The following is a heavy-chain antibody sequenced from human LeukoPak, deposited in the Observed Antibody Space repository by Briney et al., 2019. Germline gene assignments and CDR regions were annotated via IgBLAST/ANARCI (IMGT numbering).Heavy chain of an antibody. CDR2: ISGSGGST. Sequence: GGSLRLSCAASGFSVSSYYMSWVRQPPGKGLEWVSAISGSGGSTYYADSVKGRFTISRDNSKNTLYLQMNSLRAEDTAVYYCAKVGGIFGVVMGYFDYWGQGTLVTVSS. V-gene: IGHV3-23*01. D-gene: IGHD3-3*02. J-gene: IGHJ4*02. CDR1: GFSVSSYY. CDR3: AKVGGIFGVVMGYFDY.